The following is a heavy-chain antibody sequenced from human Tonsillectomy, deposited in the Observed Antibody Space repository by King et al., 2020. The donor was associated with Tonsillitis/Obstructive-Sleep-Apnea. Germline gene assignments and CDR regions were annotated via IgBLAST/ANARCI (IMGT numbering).Heavy chain of an antibody. Sequence: VQLVESGGGVVQPGRSLRLSCAASGFTFSYYAMHWVRQAPGKGLEWVAFIWYAGTNKYYADSVKGRFTISRDKSKNTLYLQINSLRADDTVGYYYADSVKGRFTISRDNSKNTMYLQMNSRRSDDTAVYYCARKTGYNLGAFDIWGQGTMVTVSS. CDR1: GFTFSYYA. D-gene: IGHD5-24*01. CDR3: ADSVKGRFTISRDNSKNTMYLQMNSRRSDDTAVYYCARKTGYNLGAFDI. V-gene: IGHV3-33*01. CDR2: IWYAGTNK. J-gene: IGHJ3*02.